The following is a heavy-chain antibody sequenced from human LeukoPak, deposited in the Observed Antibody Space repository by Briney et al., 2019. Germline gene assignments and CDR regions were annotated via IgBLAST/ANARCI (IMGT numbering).Heavy chain of an antibody. J-gene: IGHJ4*02. Sequence: GGSLRLSCVGSGFTFSSSWIHWVRQHPGKGLVWVSRMSGDGRTIDYADSVKGRFTISRDNAKNTLHLQMNSLTVEDTAVYFCAKAGSFRFDNWGQGTLVTVSS. D-gene: IGHD3-16*02. CDR3: AKAGSFRFDN. CDR2: MSGDGRTI. CDR1: GFTFSSSW. V-gene: IGHV3-74*01.